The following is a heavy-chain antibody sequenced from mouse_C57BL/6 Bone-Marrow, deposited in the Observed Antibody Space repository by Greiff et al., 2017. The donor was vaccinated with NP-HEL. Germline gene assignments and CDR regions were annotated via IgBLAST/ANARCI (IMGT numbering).Heavy chain of an antibody. CDR2: ISSGGDYI. J-gene: IGHJ4*01. CDR3: TRGTFSKGVMDY. Sequence: EVQRVESGEGLVKPGGSLKLSCAASGFTFSSYAMSWVRQTPEKRLEWVAYISSGGDYIYYADTVKGRFTISRDNARNTLYLQMSSLKSEDTAMYYCTRGTFSKGVMDYWGQGTSVTVSS. D-gene: IGHD3-3*01. CDR1: GFTFSSYA. V-gene: IGHV5-9-1*02.